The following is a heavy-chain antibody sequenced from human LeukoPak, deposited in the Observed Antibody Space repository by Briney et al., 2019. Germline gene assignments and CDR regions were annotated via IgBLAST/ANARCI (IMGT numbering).Heavy chain of an antibody. J-gene: IGHJ4*02. D-gene: IGHD6-6*01. Sequence: SETLSLTCAVYGGSFSGYYWSWIRQPPGKGLEWIGEINHSGSTNYNPSLKSRVSISLGTYKNQFSLKLSSVTAADTTVYYYARGEYSQLVRQLDYWGQGTLVTVSS. CDR2: INHSGST. CDR3: ARGEYSQLVRQLDY. CDR1: GGSFSGYY. V-gene: IGHV4-34*01.